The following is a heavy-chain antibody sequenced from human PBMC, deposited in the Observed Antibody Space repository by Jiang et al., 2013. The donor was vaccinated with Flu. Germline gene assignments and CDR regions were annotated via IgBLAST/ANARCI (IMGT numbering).Heavy chain of an antibody. CDR2: IISSGGSA. CDR3: AKVGYFSSSLNFDY. V-gene: IGHV3-23*01. J-gene: IGHJ4*02. CDR1: GFTFRSYA. Sequence: PGGSLRLSCAASGFTFRSYAMSWVRQAPGKGLEWVSTIISSGGSAYYADSVKGRFTVSRDNSKNTLYLQMNSLRAEDTAVYFCAKVGYFSSSLNFDYWGQGTLVTVSS. D-gene: IGHD2-15*01.